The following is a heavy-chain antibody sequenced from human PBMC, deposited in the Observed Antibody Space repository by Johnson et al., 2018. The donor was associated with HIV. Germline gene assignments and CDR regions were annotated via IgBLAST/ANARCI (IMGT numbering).Heavy chain of an antibody. Sequence: QMQLVESWGGVVQPGRSLRLSCAASGFTFSSYGMHWVRQAPGKGLEWVAVISYDGSNKYYADSVKGRFTISRDNSKNTLYLQMNSLRAEDTAVYYCAKDLGGAHSSPRAFDIWGQGTMVTVSS. D-gene: IGHD6-13*01. CDR1: GFTFSSYG. CDR3: AKDLGGAHSSPRAFDI. J-gene: IGHJ3*02. V-gene: IGHV3-30*18. CDR2: ISYDGSNK.